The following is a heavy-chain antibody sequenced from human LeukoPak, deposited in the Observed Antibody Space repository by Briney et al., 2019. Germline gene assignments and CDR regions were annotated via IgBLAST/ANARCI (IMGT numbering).Heavy chain of an antibody. CDR3: ARDKKGILFRYFDY. Sequence: SETLSLTCTVSGGSISSSSYYWGWIRQPPGKGLEWIGSIYYSGSTYYDPSLKSRVTISVDTSKNQFSLKLSSVTAADTAVYYCARDKKGILFRYFDYWGQGTLVTVSS. V-gene: IGHV4-39*07. D-gene: IGHD3-3*01. CDR2: IYYSGST. CDR1: GGSISSSSYY. J-gene: IGHJ4*02.